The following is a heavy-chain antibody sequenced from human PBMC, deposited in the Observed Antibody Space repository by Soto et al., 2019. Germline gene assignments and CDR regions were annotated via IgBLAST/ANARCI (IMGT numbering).Heavy chain of an antibody. CDR2: IGTNADT. CDR1: VFRFSDYD. CDR3: ARGRPFWSDFYIDF. J-gene: IGHJ1*01. V-gene: IGHV3-13*01. D-gene: IGHD3-3*01. Sequence: EVQLVESGGVLIQRGGSLRLSCEASVFRFSDYDMHWFRQHPGKGLEWVAGIGTNADTHHSASMKGRFTIYRENDKNSLSLPMNSLTADDTDVYFCARGRPFWSDFYIDFWGQGTMLTVSS.